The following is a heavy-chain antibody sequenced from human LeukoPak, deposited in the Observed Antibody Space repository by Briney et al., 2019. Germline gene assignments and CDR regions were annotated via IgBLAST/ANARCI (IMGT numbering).Heavy chain of an antibody. CDR2: ISYDGSNK. D-gene: IGHD6-13*01. CDR1: GFTFSSYA. V-gene: IGHV3-30-3*01. CDR3: ARARPGIALFGY. Sequence: GGSLRLSCAASGFTFSSYAMHWVRQAPGKGLEWVAVISYDGSNKYYADSVKGRFTISRDNSKNTLYLQMNSLRAEDTAVYYCARARPGIALFGYWGQGTLVTVSS. J-gene: IGHJ4*02.